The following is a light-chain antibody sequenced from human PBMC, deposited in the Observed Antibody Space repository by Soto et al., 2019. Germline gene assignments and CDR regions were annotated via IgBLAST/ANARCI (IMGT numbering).Light chain of an antibody. CDR3: ETWDIYTQL. J-gene: IGLJ2*01. Sequence: QPVLTQSSSASASLGSSVKLTCTLSSGHSRSTIAWHQQQPGKAPRYLMNLEGSGSYNKGSGLPDRFSGPSSGADRYLTISNLQSGDEADYSCETWDIYTQLFGGGTKVTVL. V-gene: IGLV4-60*03. CDR1: SGHSRST. CDR2: LEGSGSY.